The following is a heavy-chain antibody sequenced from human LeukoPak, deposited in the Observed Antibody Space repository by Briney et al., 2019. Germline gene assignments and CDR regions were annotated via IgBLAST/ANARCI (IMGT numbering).Heavy chain of an antibody. J-gene: IGHJ6*03. V-gene: IGHV4-34*01. CDR3: ARRGRYYYGSGSSYYYMDV. CDR1: GGSFSGYY. Sequence: SETLSLTCAVYGGSFSGYYWSWIRQPPGKGLEWIGEINHSGSTNYNPSLKSRVTISVDTSKNQFSLKLSSVTAADTAVYYCARRGRYYYGSGSSYYYMDVWGKGTTVTISS. CDR2: INHSGST. D-gene: IGHD3-10*01.